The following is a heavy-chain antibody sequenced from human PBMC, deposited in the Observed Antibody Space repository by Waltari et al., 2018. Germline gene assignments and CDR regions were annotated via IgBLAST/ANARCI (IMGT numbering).Heavy chain of an antibody. CDR1: GDSIHSASY. Sequence: QVQLQESGPGLVKPSETLSLTCAVSGDSIHSASYWGLIRQPPGTGLEWIGYVYHFGSSSYNPSLKSRVTMSVDTSKRQFSLNLSSVTAADTAVYYCARHESAHYGGFDSWGRGTLVTVSA. D-gene: IGHD4-17*01. V-gene: IGHV4-38-2*01. CDR3: ARHESAHYGGFDS. J-gene: IGHJ4*02. CDR2: VYHFGSS.